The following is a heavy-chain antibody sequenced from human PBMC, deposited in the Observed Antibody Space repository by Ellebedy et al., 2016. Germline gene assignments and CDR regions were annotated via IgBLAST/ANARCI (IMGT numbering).Heavy chain of an antibody. Sequence: SETLSLXCTVSGGSISSGDYYWSWIRQPPGKGLEWIGYIYYSGSTNYNPSLKSRVTISVDTSKNQFSLKLSSVTAADTAVYYCARDLGYCSGGSCYPLRSPENYYYYGMDVWGQGTTVTVSS. CDR3: ARDLGYCSGGSCYPLRSPENYYYYGMDV. J-gene: IGHJ6*02. CDR1: GGSISSGDYY. V-gene: IGHV4-61*08. CDR2: IYYSGST. D-gene: IGHD2-15*01.